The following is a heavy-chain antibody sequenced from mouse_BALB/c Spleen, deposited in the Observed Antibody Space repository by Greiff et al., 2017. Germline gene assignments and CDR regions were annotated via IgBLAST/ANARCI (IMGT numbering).Heavy chain of an antibody. V-gene: IGHV1-4*02. CDR3: ARGDYGAWFAY. CDR1: GYTFTSYT. J-gene: IGHJ3*01. CDR2: INPSSGYT. D-gene: IGHD2-4*01. Sequence: QVQLKQSAAELARPGASVKMSCKASGYTFTSYTMHWVKQRPGQGLEWIGYINPSSGYTEYNQKFKDKTTLTADKSSSTAYMQLSSLTSEDSAVYYCARGDYGAWFAYWGQGTLVTVSA.